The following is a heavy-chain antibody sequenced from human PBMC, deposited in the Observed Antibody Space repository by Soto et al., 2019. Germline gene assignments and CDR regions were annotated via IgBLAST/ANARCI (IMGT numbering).Heavy chain of an antibody. CDR3: ARDLRCMLYKESFCGMDV. D-gene: IGHD2-8*01. V-gene: IGHV3-48*02. CDR2: ISSSSSTI. J-gene: IGHJ6*02. CDR1: GFTFSSYS. Sequence: GGSLRLSCAASGFTFSSYSMNWVRQAPGKGLEWVSYISSSSSTIYYADSVKGRFTISRDNAKNSLYLQMNSLRDEDTAVYYCARDLRCMLYKESFCGMDVWGQGTTVTVSS.